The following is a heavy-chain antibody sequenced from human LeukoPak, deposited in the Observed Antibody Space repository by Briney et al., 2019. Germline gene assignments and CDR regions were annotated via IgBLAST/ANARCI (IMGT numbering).Heavy chain of an antibody. CDR1: GFTYNNYD. CDR2: VSYDGTNT. D-gene: IGHD2-2*01. CDR3: VIGGGRGFCTSTTCYEAY. J-gene: IGHJ4*02. V-gene: IGHV3-30*03. Sequence: GKSLRLSCAASGFTYNNYDVPCPRHAPGKALEGVALVSYDGTNTYYADAAKGRVTITSDNSKNTLYLQMKSLRVEDAAVYYCVIGGGRGFCTSTTCYEAYWGQGTLVAVSS.